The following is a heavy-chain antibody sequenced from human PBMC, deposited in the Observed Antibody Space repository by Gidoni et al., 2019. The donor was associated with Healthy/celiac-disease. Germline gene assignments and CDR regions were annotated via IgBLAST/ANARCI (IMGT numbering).Heavy chain of an antibody. CDR3: ARSLVGATTGGAFDI. CDR2: IGTAGDP. CDR1: GLPFSSYD. J-gene: IGHJ3*02. V-gene: IGHV3-13*05. D-gene: IGHD1-26*01. Sequence: EVQLVESGGGLVQPGGSLRLSCAASGLPFSSYDMHWVRQATGKGLEWVSAIGTAGDPYYPGSVKGRFTISRENAKNSLYLQMNSLRAGDTAVYYCARSLVGATTGGAFDIWGQGTMVTVSS.